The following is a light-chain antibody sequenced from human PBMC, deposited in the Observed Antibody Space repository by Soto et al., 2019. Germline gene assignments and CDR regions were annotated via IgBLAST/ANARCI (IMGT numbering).Light chain of an antibody. V-gene: IGKV2-28*01. CDR3: MQALQTPYT. Sequence: DILLTQSPLSLPVTPGEPASISCRSSQSLLHSTGYNFLDWYLQRPGQSPQLLIYLGSNRASGVPDRFNGSGSGTDFTLKITRVEAADVGIYYCMQALQTPYTFGQGTKLDIK. J-gene: IGKJ2*01. CDR2: LGS. CDR1: QSLLHSTGYNF.